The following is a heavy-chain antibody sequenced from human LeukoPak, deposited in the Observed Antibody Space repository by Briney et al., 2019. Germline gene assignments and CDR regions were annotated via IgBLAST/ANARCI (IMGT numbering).Heavy chain of an antibody. CDR1: GLTVSSNY. V-gene: IGHV3-53*01. J-gene: IGHJ4*02. D-gene: IGHD5-24*01. CDR3: ARAYKGFYFDY. Sequence: GGSLRLSCAASGLTVSSNYMSWVRQAPGKGLEWVSVIYSGGSTYYADSVKGRFTISRDNSKNTLYLQMNSLRAEDTAVYYCARAYKGFYFDYWGQGTLVTVSS. CDR2: IYSGGST.